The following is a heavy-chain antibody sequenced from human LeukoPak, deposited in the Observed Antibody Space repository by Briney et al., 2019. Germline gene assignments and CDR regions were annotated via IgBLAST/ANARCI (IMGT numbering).Heavy chain of an antibody. J-gene: IGHJ4*02. V-gene: IGHV3-23*01. D-gene: IGHD5-18*01. CDR1: GFTFSSFG. CDR2: ITANSAGR. Sequence: GGSLRLSCAASGFTFSSFGMNWVRQAPGKGLEWVAGITANSAGRYYADSVQGRFTISRDNSKSTVYLQVNSLRAEDTALYYCARDDGWIQFNFWGQGTLVTVSS. CDR3: ARDDGWIQFNF.